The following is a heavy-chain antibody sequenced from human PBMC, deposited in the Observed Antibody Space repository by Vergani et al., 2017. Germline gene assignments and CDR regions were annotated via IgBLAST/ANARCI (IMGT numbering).Heavy chain of an antibody. D-gene: IGHD1-26*01. CDR3: ARARGSYYDY. CDR2: IYSAGST. V-gene: IGHV3-23*01. CDR1: GFTFSSYA. Sequence: EVQLLESGGGLVQPGGSLRLSCTASGFTFSSYAMSWVRQAPGKGLEWVSFIYSAGSTYYAGSVKGRFTISRDNSKNTLYLQMNSLRAEDTAVYYCARARGSYYDYWGQGTLVTVSS. J-gene: IGHJ4*02.